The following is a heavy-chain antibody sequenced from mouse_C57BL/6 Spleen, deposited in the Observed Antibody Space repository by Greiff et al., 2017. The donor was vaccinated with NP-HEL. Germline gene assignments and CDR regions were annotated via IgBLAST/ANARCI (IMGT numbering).Heavy chain of an antibody. V-gene: IGHV1-64*01. CDR3: ARTTTVVVSFDY. J-gene: IGHJ2*01. CDR1: GYTFTSYW. Sequence: VQLQQPGAELVKPGASVKLSCKASGYTFTSYWMHWVKQRPGQGLEWIGMIHPNSGSTNYNEKFKSKATLTVDKSSSTAYMQLSSLTSEDSAVYYCARTTTVVVSFDYWGQGTTLTVSS. CDR2: IHPNSGST. D-gene: IGHD1-1*01.